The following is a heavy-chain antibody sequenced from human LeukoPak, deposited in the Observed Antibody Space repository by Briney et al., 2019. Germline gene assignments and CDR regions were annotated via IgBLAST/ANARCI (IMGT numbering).Heavy chain of an antibody. D-gene: IGHD4-17*01. CDR3: ARVQGYGDYRGLIY. CDR1: GFTFSSYG. CDR2: LRYDGSNK. J-gene: IGHJ4*02. V-gene: IGHV3-30*02. Sequence: GGSLRLSCAASGFTFSSYGMHWVRQAPGKGLEWVAFLRYDGSNKYYADSVKGRFTISRDNSKNTLYMQMNSLRGEDTAVYYCARVQGYGDYRGLIYWGQGTLVTVSS.